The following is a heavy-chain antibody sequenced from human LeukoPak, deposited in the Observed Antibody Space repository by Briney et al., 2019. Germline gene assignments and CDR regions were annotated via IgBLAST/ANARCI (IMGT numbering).Heavy chain of an antibody. J-gene: IGHJ4*02. CDR3: AADGTD. Sequence: ASVKVSCKASGGTFNSYAINWVRQAPGQGLEWMGGIIPRLGTTKYIVKFQGRITITTDESTTTAYMELTSLRSEDTAVYYCAADGTDWGQGTLVTVSS. V-gene: IGHV1-69*05. CDR2: IIPRLGTT. CDR1: GGTFNSYA.